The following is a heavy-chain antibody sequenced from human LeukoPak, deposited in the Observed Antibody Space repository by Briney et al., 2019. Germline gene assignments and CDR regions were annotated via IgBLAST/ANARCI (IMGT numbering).Heavy chain of an antibody. CDR1: GGSISSSSYY. V-gene: IGHV4-39*01. CDR2: IYYSGST. CDR3: TVVVTAIGPY. J-gene: IGHJ4*02. D-gene: IGHD2-21*02. Sequence: PSETLSLTCTVSGGSISSSSYYWGWIRQPPGKGLEWIGSIYYSGSTYYNPSLKSRVTISVDTSKNQFSLKLSSVTAADTAVYYCTVVVTAIGPYWGQGTLVTVSS.